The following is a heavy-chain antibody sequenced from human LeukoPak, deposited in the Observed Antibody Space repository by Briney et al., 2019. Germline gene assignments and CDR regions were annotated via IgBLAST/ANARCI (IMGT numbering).Heavy chain of an antibody. Sequence: GGSLRLSCAASGFTFSSYGMHWVRQAPGKGLEWVAVIWYDGSNKYYADSVKGRFTISRDNSKNTLYLQMNSLRAEDTAVYYCARGPYSSASWGYYGMDVWGQGTTVTVSS. V-gene: IGHV3-33*01. D-gene: IGHD6-6*01. J-gene: IGHJ6*02. CDR2: IWYDGSNK. CDR3: ARGPYSSASWGYYGMDV. CDR1: GFTFSSYG.